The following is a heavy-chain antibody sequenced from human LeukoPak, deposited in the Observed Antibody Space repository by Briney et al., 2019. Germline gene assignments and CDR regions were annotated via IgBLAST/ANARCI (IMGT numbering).Heavy chain of an antibody. V-gene: IGHV3-23*01. Sequence: PGGSLRLSRAASGFTFSSYAMSWVRQAPGKGLEWVSAISGSGGSTYYADSVKGRFTISGDNSKNTLYLQMNSLRAEDTAVYYCAKDPTVTTLRENAFDIWGQGTMVTVSS. CDR3: AKDPTVTTLRENAFDI. CDR2: ISGSGGST. CDR1: GFTFSSYA. D-gene: IGHD4-17*01. J-gene: IGHJ3*02.